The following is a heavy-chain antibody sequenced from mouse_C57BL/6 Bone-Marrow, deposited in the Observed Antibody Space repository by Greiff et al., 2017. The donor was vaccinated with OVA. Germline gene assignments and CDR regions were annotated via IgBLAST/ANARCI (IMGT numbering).Heavy chain of an antibody. V-gene: IGHV1-81*01. CDR2: IYPRSGNT. CDR3: ARNSPGAY. J-gene: IGHJ3*01. Sequence: VKLMESGAELARPGASVTLSCKASGYTFTSYGISWVKQRTGQGLEWIGEIYPRSGNTYYNEKFKGKATLTADKSSSTAYMELRSLTSEDSAVYFCARNSPGAYWGQGTLVTVSA. CDR1: GYTFTSYG.